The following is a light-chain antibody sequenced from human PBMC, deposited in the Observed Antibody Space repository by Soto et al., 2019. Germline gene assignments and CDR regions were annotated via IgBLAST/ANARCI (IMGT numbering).Light chain of an antibody. V-gene: IGKV3-11*01. CDR3: LQRSNWPIT. Sequence: EIVLTQSPATLSLSPGERATLSCRASQSVSSYLAWYQQKPGQAPRLLIYTASNRATGIPDRFSGSGSGTDFTLTISRLAPEDFAVYYCLQRSNWPITFGGGTKVES. CDR1: QSVSSY. CDR2: TAS. J-gene: IGKJ4*01.